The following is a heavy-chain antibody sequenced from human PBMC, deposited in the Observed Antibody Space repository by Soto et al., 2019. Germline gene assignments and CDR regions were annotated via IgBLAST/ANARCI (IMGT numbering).Heavy chain of an antibody. Sequence: QVQLQESGPGLVKPSETLSLTCTVSGGSISSYYWSWIRQPPGKGLEWIGNIFDSGSTNYNPSLKCRVTIAVDTSKNHFSLRVRSVTAADTAVYYCARVGAAAAPGYFDYWGQGTLVTVSS. CDR1: GGSISSYY. CDR2: IFDSGST. V-gene: IGHV4-59*01. CDR3: ARVGAAAAPGYFDY. J-gene: IGHJ4*02. D-gene: IGHD6-13*01.